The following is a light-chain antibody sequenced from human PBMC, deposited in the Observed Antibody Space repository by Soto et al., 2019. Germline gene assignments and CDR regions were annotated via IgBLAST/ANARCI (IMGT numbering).Light chain of an antibody. Sequence: DIQMTQSPSTLSASVGDRVTITCRASESIGTWLAWYQQKPGKAPKLLIYDASTLESGAPSRFSGSGSGTEFTVTISSLQPDDFANYYCQQYDSYARTFGPGTKVDIK. CDR1: ESIGTW. J-gene: IGKJ1*01. CDR3: QQYDSYART. CDR2: DAS. V-gene: IGKV1-5*01.